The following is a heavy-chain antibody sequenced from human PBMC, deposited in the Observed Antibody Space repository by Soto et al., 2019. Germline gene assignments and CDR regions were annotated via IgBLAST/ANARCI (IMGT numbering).Heavy chain of an antibody. CDR1: GFTFSDYA. CDR3: AKGGREGLVTSDFNY. CDR2: VSHDGRNT. D-gene: IGHD1-26*01. V-gene: IGHV3-30*18. Sequence: VQLVESGGGVVQPGRSLRLSCAASGFTFSDYARHWVRQAPGKGLEWVAVVSHDGRNTHYADSVKGRFSISADSSKNTVPLEMTSQRAEYTAVYYCAKGGREGLVTSDFNYWGQGELATYSS. J-gene: IGHJ4*02.